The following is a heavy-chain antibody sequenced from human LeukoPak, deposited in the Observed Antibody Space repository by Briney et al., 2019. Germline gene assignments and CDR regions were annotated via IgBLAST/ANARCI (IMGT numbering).Heavy chain of an antibody. CDR3: ARPGAGKLDFDY. V-gene: IGHV3-20*04. CDR2: INWNGVST. CDR1: VFTFDDYG. Sequence: PGGSLRLSCAASVFTFDDYGMSWVRQAPGKGLEWVSGINWNGVSTGYADSVKGRFTISRDNAKNSLYLQMNSLRAEDTGLYYCARPGAGKLDFDYWGQGTLVTVS. D-gene: IGHD6-13*01. J-gene: IGHJ4*02.